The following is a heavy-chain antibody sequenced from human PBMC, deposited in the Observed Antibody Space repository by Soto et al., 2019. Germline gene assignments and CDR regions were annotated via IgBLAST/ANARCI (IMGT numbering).Heavy chain of an antibody. CDR3: ARYLVSSGWPAFEGYNYGMDV. Sequence: ASVKVSCKASGYTFTSYAMHWVRQAPGQRLEWMGWINAGNGNTKYSQKFQGRVTITRDTSASTAYMELSSLRPEDTAVYYCARYLVSSGWPAFEGYNYGMDVWGQGTTVTVSS. V-gene: IGHV1-3*01. CDR1: GYTFTSYA. CDR2: INAGNGNT. J-gene: IGHJ6*02. D-gene: IGHD6-19*01.